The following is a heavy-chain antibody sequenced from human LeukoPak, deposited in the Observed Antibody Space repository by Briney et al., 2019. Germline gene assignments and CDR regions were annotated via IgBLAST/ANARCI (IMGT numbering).Heavy chain of an antibody. V-gene: IGHV3-64D*06. CDR2: INSNGGST. J-gene: IGHJ4*02. Sequence: PGGSLRLSCSASGFTFSNYAMHWVRQAPGKGLEYVSIINSNGGSTYYTDSVKGRFTISRDNAKNTLYLQMSSLRAEDTAVYYCVRDFRPAVVTARAQGFDYWGQGTLVTVS. D-gene: IGHD2-21*02. CDR3: VRDFRPAVVTARAQGFDY. CDR1: GFTFSNYA.